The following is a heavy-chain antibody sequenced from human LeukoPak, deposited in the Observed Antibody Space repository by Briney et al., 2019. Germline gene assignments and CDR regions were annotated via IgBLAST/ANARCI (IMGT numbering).Heavy chain of an antibody. CDR1: GGSISSGDYY. D-gene: IGHD5-24*01. CDR2: IYYSGST. CDR3: ARDSSRDGYNPNYFNY. J-gene: IGHJ4*02. V-gene: IGHV4-30-4*01. Sequence: SETLSLTCTVSGGSISSGDYYWSWIRQPPGKGLEWIGYIYYSGSTYYNPSLKSRVTISVDTSKNQFSLKLSSVTAADTAVYYCARDSSRDGYNPNYFNYWGQGTLVTVSS.